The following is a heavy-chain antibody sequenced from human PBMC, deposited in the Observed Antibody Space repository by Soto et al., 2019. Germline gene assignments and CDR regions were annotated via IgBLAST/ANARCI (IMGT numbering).Heavy chain of an antibody. Sequence: QVQLVQSGAEVKKPGSSVKVSCKASGGTFSSYTISWVRQAPGQGLEWMGRIIPILGIANYAQKFQGRVTITADKSTSTAYMELSSLRSEXTAVYYCARLAAAGNFDYWGQGTLVTVSS. J-gene: IGHJ4*02. CDR3: ARLAAAGNFDY. CDR2: IIPILGIA. V-gene: IGHV1-69*02. CDR1: GGTFSSYT. D-gene: IGHD6-13*01.